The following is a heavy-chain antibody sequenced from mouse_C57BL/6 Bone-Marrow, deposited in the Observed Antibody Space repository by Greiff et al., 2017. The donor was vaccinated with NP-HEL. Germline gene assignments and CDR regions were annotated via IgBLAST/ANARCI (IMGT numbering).Heavy chain of an antibody. CDR3: TTRGNPFAY. CDR1: GFNIKDDY. V-gene: IGHV14-4*01. Sequence: EVKLQESGAELVRPGASVKLSCTASGFNIKDDYMHWVKQRPEQGLEWIGWIDPENGDTEYASKFQGKATITADTSSNTAYLQLSSLTSEDTAVYYCTTRGNPFAYWGQGTLVTVSA. CDR2: IDPENGDT. J-gene: IGHJ3*01. D-gene: IGHD2-1*01.